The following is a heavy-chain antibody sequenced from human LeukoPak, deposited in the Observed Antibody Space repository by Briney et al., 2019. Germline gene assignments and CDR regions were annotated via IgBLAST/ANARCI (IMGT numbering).Heavy chain of an antibody. CDR1: GYSISTAYY. CDR3: ARRGTGYNWLDP. V-gene: IGHV4-38-2*02. CDR2: IYHSGST. Sequence: ASETLSLTCTVSGYSISTAYYWGWIRQPPGKGLEWIGSIYHSGSTYYNPSLKSRVTISVDTSKEQFSLNLSSGTAADTAVYYCARRGTGYNWLDPWGQGTLVTVSS. J-gene: IGHJ5*02. D-gene: IGHD1-14*01.